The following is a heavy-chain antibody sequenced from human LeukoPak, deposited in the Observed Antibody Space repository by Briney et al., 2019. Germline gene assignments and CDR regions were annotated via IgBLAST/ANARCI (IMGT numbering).Heavy chain of an antibody. CDR2: MNPNSGNT. Sequence: ASVKVSCKASGYTFTSYDINWVRQATGQGLEWMGWMNPNSGNTGYAQKFQGRVTLTTDTSTTTAYIELRSLQSDDTAVYYCARDYYDSSGYYLGADYWGQGTLLTVSS. V-gene: IGHV1-8*01. D-gene: IGHD3-22*01. J-gene: IGHJ4*02. CDR3: ARDYYDSSGYYLGADY. CDR1: GYTFTSYD.